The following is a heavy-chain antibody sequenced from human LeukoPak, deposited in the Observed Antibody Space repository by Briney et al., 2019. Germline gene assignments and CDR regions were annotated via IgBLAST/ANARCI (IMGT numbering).Heavy chain of an antibody. CDR2: ISWNSGSI. Sequence: PGGSLRLSCAASGFTFDDYAMHWVRQAPGKGLEWVSGISWNSGSIGYADSVKGRFTISRDNAKNSLYLRMNSLRAEDTALYYCAKGSYSNYVFDYWGQGTLVTVSS. CDR3: AKGSYSNYVFDY. V-gene: IGHV3-9*01. J-gene: IGHJ4*02. D-gene: IGHD4-11*01. CDR1: GFTFDDYA.